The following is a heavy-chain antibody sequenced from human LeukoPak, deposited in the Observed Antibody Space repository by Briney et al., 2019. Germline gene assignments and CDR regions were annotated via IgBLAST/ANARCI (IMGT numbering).Heavy chain of an antibody. CDR2: ISTSSYT. D-gene: IGHD2-2*01. J-gene: IGHJ5*02. CDR1: GFTFSDYY. Sequence: PAGSLRLSRAASGFTFSDYYMSWVRQAPGKGVEGVSYISTSSYTNYADSVKGRFTISSDNAKNSLYLQMNSLRAEDTAVYYCARAFRYCSSTSCYLDHWGEGTLVTVSS. CDR3: ARAFRYCSSTSCYLDH. V-gene: IGHV3-11*06.